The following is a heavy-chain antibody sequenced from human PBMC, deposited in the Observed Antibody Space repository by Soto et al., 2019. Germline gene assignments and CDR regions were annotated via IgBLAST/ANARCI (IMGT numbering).Heavy chain of an antibody. D-gene: IGHD4-4*01. CDR3: ARSPAYRERWFDP. CDR2: INAGNGNT. V-gene: IGHV1-3*01. Sequence: ASVKVSCKASGYTFTSYAMHWVRQAPGQRLEWMGWINAGNGNTKYSQKFQGRVTITRDTSASTAYMELSSLRSEDTAVYYCARSPAYRERWFDPWGQGTLVTVPQ. CDR1: GYTFTSYA. J-gene: IGHJ5*02.